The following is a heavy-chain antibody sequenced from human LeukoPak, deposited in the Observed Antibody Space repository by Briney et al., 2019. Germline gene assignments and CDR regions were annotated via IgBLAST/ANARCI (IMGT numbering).Heavy chain of an antibody. J-gene: IGHJ4*02. CDR3: ARRSTPAGTDY. V-gene: IGHV4-34*01. CDR2: INHSGST. D-gene: IGHD6-13*01. Sequence: SETLSLTCAVYGGSFSGYYWSWIRQPPGKGLEWIGEINHSGSTNYNPSLKRRVTISIDTSKKQFSLKVNSVTAADTAVYYCARRSTPAGTDYWGQGTLVTVSS. CDR1: GGSFSGYY.